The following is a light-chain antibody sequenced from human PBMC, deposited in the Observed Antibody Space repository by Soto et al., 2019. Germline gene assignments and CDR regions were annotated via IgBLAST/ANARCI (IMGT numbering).Light chain of an antibody. CDR3: LQHSSYPFS. Sequence: DIHMTQSPSSLSASVGDRVTITCRASQDIRYALGWFQQKPGKAPKRLVYGASNLENGVPGRFSGSGSGTEFTLTISGLQPEDFASHYCLQHSSYPFSFGPGTKVDI. CDR2: GAS. V-gene: IGKV1-17*01. J-gene: IGKJ3*01. CDR1: QDIRYA.